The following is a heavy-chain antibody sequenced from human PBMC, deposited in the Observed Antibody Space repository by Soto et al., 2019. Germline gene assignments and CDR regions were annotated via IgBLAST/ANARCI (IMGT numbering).Heavy chain of an antibody. D-gene: IGHD4-17*01. CDR1: SDSFSSYY. CDR3: ARGISHNYGWFDP. Sequence: QVQLQQWGAGLLKPSETLSLTCAVFSDSFSSYYWTWIRQPPGKGLEWIGEINHSGTTNYNPSLKSRVTMSVDTSKKQFSQKLRSVTAADTAIYYCARGISHNYGWFDPWGQGTQVTVSS. J-gene: IGHJ5*02. V-gene: IGHV4-34*01. CDR2: INHSGTT.